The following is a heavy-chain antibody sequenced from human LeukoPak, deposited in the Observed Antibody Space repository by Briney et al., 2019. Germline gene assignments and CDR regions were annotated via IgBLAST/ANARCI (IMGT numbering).Heavy chain of an antibody. CDR3: ARGGIVGADYFDY. V-gene: IGHV3-21*01. D-gene: IGHD1-26*01. CDR2: ISSSSSYI. J-gene: IGHJ4*02. Sequence: GGSLRLSCAASGFTFSSYSMNWVRQAPGKGLEWVSSISSSSSYIYYADSVKGRFTISRDNAKNSLYPQMNSLRAEDTAVYYCARGGIVGADYFDYWGQGTLVTVSS. CDR1: GFTFSSYS.